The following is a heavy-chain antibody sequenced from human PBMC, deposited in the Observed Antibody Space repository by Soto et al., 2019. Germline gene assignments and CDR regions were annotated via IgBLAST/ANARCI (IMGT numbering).Heavy chain of an antibody. CDR3: SKGRPRYSGLDTDFDA. Sequence: EVRLVESGGGFVQPGRSLRLSCTVPGFTFDEHSMHWVRQAPGKGLEWVSGINYNGGRVAYVDSVRGRFTIARDNANNSLFLQMNSLRPEDTGLYFCSKGRPRYSGLDTDFDAWGQGTPVTVSS. CDR2: INYNGGRV. J-gene: IGHJ4*02. CDR1: GFTFDEHS. V-gene: IGHV3-9*01. D-gene: IGHD5-12*01.